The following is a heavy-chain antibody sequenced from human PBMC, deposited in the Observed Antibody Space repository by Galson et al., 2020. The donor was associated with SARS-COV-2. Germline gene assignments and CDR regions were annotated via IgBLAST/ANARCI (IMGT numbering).Heavy chain of an antibody. Sequence: SETLSLTCTVSGGSISSSSYYWGWIRQPPGKGLEWIGSIYYSGSTYYNPSLKSRVTISVDTSKNQFSLKLSSVTAADTAVYYCARRYFRITIFGVVIRDFDYWGQGTLVTVSS. D-gene: IGHD3-3*01. J-gene: IGHJ4*02. CDR2: IYYSGST. CDR3: ARRYFRITIFGVVIRDFDY. CDR1: GGSISSSSYY. V-gene: IGHV4-39*01.